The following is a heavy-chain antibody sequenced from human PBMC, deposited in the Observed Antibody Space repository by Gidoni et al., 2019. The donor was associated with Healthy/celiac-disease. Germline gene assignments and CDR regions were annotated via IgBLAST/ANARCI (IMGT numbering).Heavy chain of an antibody. CDR2: IYWDADK. Sequence: HITLKESGPTLVKPTKTLTLTCTFSGFSLSTRGVGVGWIRQPPGKALEWLALIYWDADKSYSPSLKSRLTITKDTAKNPVVLTMTNMDPVDTATYYCARRGGSSRLFDYWGQGTLVTVSS. V-gene: IGHV2-5*02. J-gene: IGHJ4*02. CDR3: ARRGGSSRLFDY. D-gene: IGHD6-6*01. CDR1: GFSLSTRGVG.